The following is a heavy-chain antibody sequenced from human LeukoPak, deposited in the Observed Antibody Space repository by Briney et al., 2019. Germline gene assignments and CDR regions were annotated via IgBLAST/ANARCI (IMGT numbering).Heavy chain of an antibody. J-gene: IGHJ4*02. V-gene: IGHV4-34*01. CDR2: INHGGST. CDR1: GGSFSGDF. Sequence: PSETLSLTCAVYGGSFSGDFWSWIRQSPGKGLEWIGEINHGGSTTYNPSLKSRVTISADMSKNQFSLKLSSVTAADTAVYYCAREDTTGLTDFWGQGTLVTVSS. D-gene: IGHD1-1*01. CDR3: AREDTTGLTDF.